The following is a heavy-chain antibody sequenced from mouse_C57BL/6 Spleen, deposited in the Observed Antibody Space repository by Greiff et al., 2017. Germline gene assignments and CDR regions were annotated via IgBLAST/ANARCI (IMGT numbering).Heavy chain of an antibody. CDR3: ARHDGYYPY. CDR2: ISGGGGNT. V-gene: IGHV5-9*01. J-gene: IGHJ3*01. Sequence: EVKLVESGGGLVKPGGSLKLSCAASGFTFSSYTMSWVRQTPEKRLAWVATISGGGGNTYYPDSVKGRFTISRDNAKNTLYLQMSSLRSEDTALYYCARHDGYYPYWGQGTLVTVSA. D-gene: IGHD2-3*01. CDR1: GFTFSSYT.